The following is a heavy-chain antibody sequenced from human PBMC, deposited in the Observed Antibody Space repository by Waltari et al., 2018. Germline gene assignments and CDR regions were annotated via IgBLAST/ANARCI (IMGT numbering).Heavy chain of an antibody. CDR2: ISGSGAGP. D-gene: IGHD5-18*01. CDR1: GFTFSSYA. J-gene: IGHJ4*02. CDR3: ARGKGYNGYLPFDY. Sequence: EVQLLDSGGGLVQPGGSLRLSCAASGFTFSSYAMSWVRQAPGKGLEWVSAISGSGAGPYYADSVKGLFTISRDNSKNTLYLQMSSLRAEDTAVYYCARGKGYNGYLPFDYWGQGTLVTVSS. V-gene: IGHV3-23*01.